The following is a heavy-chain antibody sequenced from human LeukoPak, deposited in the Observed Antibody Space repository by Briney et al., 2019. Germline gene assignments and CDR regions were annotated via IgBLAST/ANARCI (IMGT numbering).Heavy chain of an antibody. D-gene: IGHD3-16*02. CDR2: ISNSGDSI. V-gene: IGHV3-48*03. J-gene: IGHJ4*02. CDR1: GFTFRSYE. Sequence: GGSLRLSCAASGFTFRSYEMNWVRQAPGKGLEWVTFISNSGDSIYYADSVKGRFTISRDNAKNSLFLQMNSLRAEDTAVYYCERSEARFMLSWGQGTLVTVSS. CDR3: ERSEARFMLS.